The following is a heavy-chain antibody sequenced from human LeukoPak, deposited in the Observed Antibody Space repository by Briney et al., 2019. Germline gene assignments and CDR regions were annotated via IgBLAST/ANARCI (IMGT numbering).Heavy chain of an antibody. V-gene: IGHV3-73*01. Sequence: GGSLRLSCAASGFTFSGSAMHWVRQASGKGLEWVGRIRSKANSYATAYAASVKGRFTISRDDSKNTAYLQMNSLKTEDPAVYYCTRRYDILTGYLIDYWGQGALVTVSS. J-gene: IGHJ4*02. CDR2: IRSKANSYAT. CDR1: GFTFSGSA. CDR3: TRRYDILTGYLIDY. D-gene: IGHD3-9*01.